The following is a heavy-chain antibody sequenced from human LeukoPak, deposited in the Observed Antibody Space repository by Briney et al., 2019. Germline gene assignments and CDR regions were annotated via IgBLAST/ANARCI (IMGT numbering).Heavy chain of an antibody. CDR3: TRDWSPGHGGASYDAFDF. CDR2: IKQDGSEK. Sequence: GGSLRLSCAASGFTFSSYWMSWVRQAPGKGLEWVANIKQDGSEKYYVDSVKGRFTISRDNAKNSLYLQMNSLRAEDTAVYYCTRDWSPGHGGASYDAFDFWGQGTMVTVSS. V-gene: IGHV3-7*01. D-gene: IGHD3-16*01. CDR1: GFTFSSYW. J-gene: IGHJ3*01.